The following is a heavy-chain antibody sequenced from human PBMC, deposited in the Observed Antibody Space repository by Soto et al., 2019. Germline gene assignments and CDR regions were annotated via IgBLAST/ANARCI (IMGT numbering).Heavy chain of an antibody. CDR2: ISSDSNYI. Sequence: PWGSLRPSCADSGVTFTSYSINWIRHSPVMGPEWVSSISSDSNYIFYADSVKGRFTISRDNAKNSLNPQMNSLRAEDTAVYYCAKAGYSYGYGTTIPTGGFDIWGQGTMVTVSS. D-gene: IGHD5-18*01. J-gene: IGHJ3*02. CDR1: GVTFTSYS. CDR3: AKAGYSYGYGTTIPTGGFDI. V-gene: IGHV3-21*04.